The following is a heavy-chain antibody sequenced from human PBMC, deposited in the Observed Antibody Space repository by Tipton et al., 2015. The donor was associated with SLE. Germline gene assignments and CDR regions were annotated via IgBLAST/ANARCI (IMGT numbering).Heavy chain of an antibody. J-gene: IGHJ3*01. CDR3: TRGPVGSGYYSSSDAFDF. CDR1: GRSFIGSY. Sequence: TLSLTCAVYGRSFIGSYWTWIRQPPGKGLEWIGEIHHSGSTNSNPSLKSRVTISVDTSKNQFSLKLSSVTAADTAVYFCTRGPVGSGYYSSSDAFDFWGQGTMVTVSS. D-gene: IGHD3-22*01. V-gene: IGHV4-34*01. CDR2: IHHSGST.